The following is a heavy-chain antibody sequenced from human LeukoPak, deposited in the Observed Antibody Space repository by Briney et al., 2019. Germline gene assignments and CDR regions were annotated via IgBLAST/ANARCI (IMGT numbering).Heavy chain of an antibody. Sequence: GGSLRLSCAASGFTSSTSSMNWVRQAPGKGLEWVSYIRGSSTTIYYADSVKGRFTVSRDNAQNSLYLQMNNLRAEDTAVYFCARDSRSHCGTDACYGPYFDYWGQGTLVTVSS. CDR3: ARDSRSHCGTDACYGPYFDY. CDR1: GFTSSTSS. V-gene: IGHV3-48*01. J-gene: IGHJ4*02. D-gene: IGHD2-2*01. CDR2: IRGSSTTI.